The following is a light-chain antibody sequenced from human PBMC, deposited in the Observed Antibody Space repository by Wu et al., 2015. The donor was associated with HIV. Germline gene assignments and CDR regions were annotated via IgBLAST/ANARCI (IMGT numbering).Light chain of an antibody. CDR1: QSVSSN. V-gene: IGKV3-15*01. CDR2: GAS. Sequence: EIVLTQSPGTLSLSPGERATLSCRASQSVSSNLAWYQQKPGQAPRLLIYGASTRATGIPARFSGSGSGTEFTLTISSLQSEDFALYFCQQYNIWPETFGQGTKVEIK. J-gene: IGKJ1*01. CDR3: QQYNIWPET.